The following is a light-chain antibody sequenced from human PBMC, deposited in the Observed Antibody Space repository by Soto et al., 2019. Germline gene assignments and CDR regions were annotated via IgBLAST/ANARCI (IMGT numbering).Light chain of an antibody. CDR3: QQYGSSGYT. J-gene: IGKJ2*01. Sequence: EIVLTQSPGTLSLSPGERATLSCRASQNVSSSYLAWYQQKPGQAPRLLIYGASSRATGIPDRFSGSGSGTVFTLIISRLEPEDFALYYCQQYGSSGYTFGQGTKLEIK. V-gene: IGKV3-20*01. CDR2: GAS. CDR1: QNVSSSY.